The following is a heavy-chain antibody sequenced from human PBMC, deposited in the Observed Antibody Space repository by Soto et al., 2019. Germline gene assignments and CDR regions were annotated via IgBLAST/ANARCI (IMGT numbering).Heavy chain of an antibody. J-gene: IGHJ4*02. CDR1: GFTFNNYA. Sequence: EVQLLESGGGLLQPGGSLRLSCAASGFTFNNYAMTWVRQAPGKGLEWVSSITESGGNTYYADSVKGRFAISRGISENTLYLQMSSLRAEDTAVYYCAKGGVAKALGLDFWGPGALVTVSS. CDR2: ITESGGNT. D-gene: IGHD2-15*01. V-gene: IGHV3-23*01. CDR3: AKGGVAKALGLDF.